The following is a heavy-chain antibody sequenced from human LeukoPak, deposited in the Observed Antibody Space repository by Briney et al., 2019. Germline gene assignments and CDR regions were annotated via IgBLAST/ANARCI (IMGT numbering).Heavy chain of an antibody. J-gene: IGHJ4*02. CDR3: ARDYLYDSSGYKFDY. CDR1: GFTFSSYA. CDR2: ISSSSSYI. V-gene: IGHV3-21*01. Sequence: GGSLRLSCAASGFTFSSYAMSWVRQAPGKGLEWVSSISSSSSYIYYADSVKGRFTISRDNAKNSLYLQMNSLRAEDTAVYYCARDYLYDSSGYKFDYWGQGTLVTVSS. D-gene: IGHD3-22*01.